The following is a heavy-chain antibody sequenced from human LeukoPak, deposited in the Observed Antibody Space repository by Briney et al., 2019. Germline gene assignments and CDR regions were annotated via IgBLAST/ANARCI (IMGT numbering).Heavy chain of an antibody. CDR2: INPNSGGT. CDR3: ARDRTLSSTSCYTCWFDP. Sequence: GASVKVSCKASGYTFTSYYMHWVRQAPGQGLEWMGWINPNSGGTNYAQKFQGRVTMTRDTSISTAYMELSRLRSDDTAVYYCARDRTLSSTSCYTCWFDPWGQGTLVTVSS. V-gene: IGHV1-2*02. CDR1: GYTFTSYY. J-gene: IGHJ5*02. D-gene: IGHD2-2*02.